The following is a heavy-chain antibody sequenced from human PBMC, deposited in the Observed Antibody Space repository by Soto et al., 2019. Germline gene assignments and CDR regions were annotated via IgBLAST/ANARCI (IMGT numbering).Heavy chain of an antibody. J-gene: IGHJ3*02. Sequence: QVQLVQSGAEVKKPGASVKVSCKASGYTFTGYYMHWVRQAPGQGLEWMGWINPNSGGTNYAQKFQGWVTMTRDTSISTAYMELSRLRSDDTAVYYCARDVRPLGELSLSSRADAFDIWGQGTMVTVSS. V-gene: IGHV1-2*04. CDR1: GYTFTGYY. CDR2: INPNSGGT. CDR3: ARDVRPLGELSLSSRADAFDI. D-gene: IGHD3-16*02.